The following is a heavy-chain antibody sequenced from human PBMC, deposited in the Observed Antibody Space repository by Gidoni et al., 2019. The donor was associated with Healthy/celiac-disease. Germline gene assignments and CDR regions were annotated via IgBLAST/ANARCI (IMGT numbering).Heavy chain of an antibody. J-gene: IGHJ1*01. Sequence: QVQLVESGGGVVQPGRSLRLSCAASGCTFSSYGMHWVRQAPGKGLEWVAVIWYDGSNKYYADSVKGRFTISRDNSKNTLYLQMNSLRAEDTAVYYCARDRAVAFEYFQHWGQGTLVTVSS. CDR1: GCTFSSYG. CDR3: ARDRAVAFEYFQH. CDR2: IWYDGSNK. V-gene: IGHV3-33*01. D-gene: IGHD6-19*01.